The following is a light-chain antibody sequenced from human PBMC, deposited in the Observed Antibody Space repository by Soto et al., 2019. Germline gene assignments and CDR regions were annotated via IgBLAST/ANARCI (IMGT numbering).Light chain of an antibody. V-gene: IGKV3-11*01. Sequence: EIVLTQSPDTLSLSPGERATLSCRASQSVSGYLGWYQQKPGQAPRLLIYDASNRAYGVPARFRGSGSGTKFTLTIASIEPDDFAVYYCQQRSNWPYLTFGGGTRV. CDR1: QSVSGY. J-gene: IGKJ4*01. CDR3: QQRSNWPYLT. CDR2: DAS.